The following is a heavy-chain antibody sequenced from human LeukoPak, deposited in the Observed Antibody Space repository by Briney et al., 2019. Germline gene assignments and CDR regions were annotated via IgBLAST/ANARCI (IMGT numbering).Heavy chain of an antibody. D-gene: IGHD1-26*01. CDR3: ARDHLVVGATSWFDP. CDR1: GYTFTGYY. Sequence: GASVKVSCKASGYTFTGYYMHWVRQAPGQGLEWMGWINPNSGGTNYAQKFQGRVTMTRDTSISTAYMELSRLRSDDTAVYYCARDHLVVGATSWFDPWGQGTLVTVSS. J-gene: IGHJ5*02. CDR2: INPNSGGT. V-gene: IGHV1-2*02.